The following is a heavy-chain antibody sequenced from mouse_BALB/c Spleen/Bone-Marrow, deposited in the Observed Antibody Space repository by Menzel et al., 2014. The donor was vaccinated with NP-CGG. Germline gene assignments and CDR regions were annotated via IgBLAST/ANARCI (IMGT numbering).Heavy chain of an antibody. V-gene: IGHV4-1*02. CDR2: INPDSGTI. Sequence: EVQLVQSGGGLVQPGASLKLSCAASGFDFSGFWMRWVRQAPGKGLEWIGEINPDSGTINYTPTLKDRVIISRDNAKNTLYLQMSKVRSEDAALYYSGKYGYYGGLAYWGQGTLVTVSA. J-gene: IGHJ3*01. D-gene: IGHD2-3*01. CDR3: GKYGYYGGLAY. CDR1: GFDFSGFW.